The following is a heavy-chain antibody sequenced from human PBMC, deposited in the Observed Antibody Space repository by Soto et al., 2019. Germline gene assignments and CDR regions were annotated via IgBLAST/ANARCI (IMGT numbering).Heavy chain of an antibody. CDR2: IYFSEST. J-gene: IGHJ3*01. CDR1: GASISSGDYY. Sequence: QVQLQESGPGLVKPSQTLSLTCNVSGASISSGDYYWSWIRQPPGKGLEWIGYIYFSESTSYNPSLKSRVTITGDKVKIQLSLSVTSEIAENTAVYYCGIVDMMTFGGIIGPKDAFDCWGQGKMVTVSS. CDR3: GIVDMMTFGGIIGPKDAFDC. V-gene: IGHV4-30-4*01. D-gene: IGHD3-16*02.